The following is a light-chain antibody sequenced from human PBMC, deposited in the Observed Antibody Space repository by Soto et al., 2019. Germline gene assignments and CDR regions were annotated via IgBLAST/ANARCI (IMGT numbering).Light chain of an antibody. CDR2: GAS. J-gene: IGKJ1*01. V-gene: IGKV3-20*01. Sequence: EIVFTQSPGTLSLSPGERATLSCRASQSVSSSYLAWYQQKPGQAPRLLIYGASSRATGIPDRFSGSGSGTDFTLTIRRLEPEDFAVYYCQQYGSSPWTFGEGTKADIK. CDR3: QQYGSSPWT. CDR1: QSVSSSY.